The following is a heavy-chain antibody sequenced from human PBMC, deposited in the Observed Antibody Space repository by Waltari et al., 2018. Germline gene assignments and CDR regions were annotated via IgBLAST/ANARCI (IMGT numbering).Heavy chain of an antibody. V-gene: IGHV2-5*01. J-gene: IGHJ4*02. Sequence: VVSTQTLTQTCTFSGFSLSTSGVGVGWIRQPPGKALEWLALIYWNDDKRYSPSLKSRLTITKDTSKNQVVLTMTNMDPVDTATYYCAHSNAEGIEGPIDYWGQGTLVTVSS. CDR3: AHSNAEGIEGPIDY. CDR2: IYWNDDK. CDR1: GFSLSTSGVG.